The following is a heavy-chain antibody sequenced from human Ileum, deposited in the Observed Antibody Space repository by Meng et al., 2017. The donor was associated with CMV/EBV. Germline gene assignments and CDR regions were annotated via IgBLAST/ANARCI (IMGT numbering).Heavy chain of an antibody. CDR1: GFTFDDYA. J-gene: IGHJ6*02. D-gene: IGHD3-9*01. Sequence: SLKISCAASGFTFDDYAMHWVRQAPGKGLEWVSGISWNSGSIGYADSVKGRFTISRDNAKNSLYLQMNSLRAEDMALYYCAKGRGYDILTGYCPGGMDVWGQGTTVTVSS. CDR3: AKGRGYDILTGYCPGGMDV. V-gene: IGHV3-9*03. CDR2: ISWNSGSI.